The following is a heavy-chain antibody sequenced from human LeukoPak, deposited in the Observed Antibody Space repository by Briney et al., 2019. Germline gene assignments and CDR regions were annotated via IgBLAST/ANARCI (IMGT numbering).Heavy chain of an antibody. CDR1: GFTFSSYA. Sequence: GGSLRLSCAASGFTFSSYAMSWVRQAPGKGLEWVSAISGSGGSTYYADSVKGRFIISRDNSKNTLYLQMNSLRAEDTAVYYCAKDGLVVPALLPFDIWGQGTMVTVSS. J-gene: IGHJ3*02. V-gene: IGHV3-23*01. CDR3: AKDGLVVPALLPFDI. D-gene: IGHD2-2*01. CDR2: ISGSGGST.